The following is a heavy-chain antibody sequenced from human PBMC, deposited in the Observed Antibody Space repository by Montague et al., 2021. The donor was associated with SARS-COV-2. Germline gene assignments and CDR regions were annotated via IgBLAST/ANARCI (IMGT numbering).Heavy chain of an antibody. CDR3: ARLVWFGELSRENWFDH. V-gene: IGHV4-39*01. Sequence: SETLSLTCTVSGGSISSSSNYWGWIRQPPGKGLEWIGSIYYSGSTYYNSSLKSRVTISVDTSKNQFSLKLNSVTAADTAVYYCARLVWFGELSRENWFDHWGQGTLVTVSS. CDR2: IYYSGST. J-gene: IGHJ5*02. CDR1: GGSISSSSNY. D-gene: IGHD3-10*01.